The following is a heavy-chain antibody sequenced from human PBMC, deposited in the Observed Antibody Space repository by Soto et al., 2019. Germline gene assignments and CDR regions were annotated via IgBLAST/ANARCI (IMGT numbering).Heavy chain of an antibody. CDR3: ARRTVMLDSFDI. D-gene: IGHD4-17*01. J-gene: IGHJ3*02. Sequence: EVQLVQSGAELKKPGESLKISCKASGYTFSTYWIGWVRQMPGKGLEWMGMINPGDSNARNSPSFQGQVTISADTSITTAYLQWRSLQASDTAMYYCARRTVMLDSFDIWGHGTMVTVSS. V-gene: IGHV5-51*03. CDR2: INPGDSNA. CDR1: GYTFSTYW.